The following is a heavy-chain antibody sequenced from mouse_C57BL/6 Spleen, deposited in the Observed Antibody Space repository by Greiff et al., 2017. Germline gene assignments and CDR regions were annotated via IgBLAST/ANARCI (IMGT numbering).Heavy chain of an antibody. J-gene: IGHJ2*01. CDR3: AREGSNPHFDY. D-gene: IGHD2-5*01. CDR2: IYPGSGNT. Sequence: VQLQQSGAELVRPGASVKLSCKASGYTFTDYYINWVKQRPGQGLEWIARIYPGSGNTYYNEKFKGKATLTAEKSSSTAYMQLSSLTSEDSAVYVCAREGSNPHFDYWGQGTTLTVSA. V-gene: IGHV1-76*01. CDR1: GYTFTDYY.